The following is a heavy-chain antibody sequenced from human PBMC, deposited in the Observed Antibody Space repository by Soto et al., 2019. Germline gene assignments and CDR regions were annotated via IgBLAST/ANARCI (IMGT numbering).Heavy chain of an antibody. CDR2: ISGSGGST. CDR1: GFTFSSYA. D-gene: IGHD3-22*01. CDR3: AKDPVRSGYLYYFDY. J-gene: IGHJ4*02. Sequence: GGSLRLSCAASGFTFSSYAMSWVRQAPGKGLEWVSAISGSGGSTYYADSVKGRFTISRDNSKNTLYLQMNSLRAEDTAVYYCAKDPVRSGYLYYFDYWGQGTLVTVSS. V-gene: IGHV3-23*01.